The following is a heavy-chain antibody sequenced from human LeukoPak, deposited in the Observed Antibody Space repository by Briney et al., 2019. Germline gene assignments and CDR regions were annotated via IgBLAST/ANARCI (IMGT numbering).Heavy chain of an antibody. CDR3: ARFHYYDSSGHYNPYFDY. CDR1: GGTFNSFG. D-gene: IGHD3-22*01. CDR2: IIPMFGTT. V-gene: IGHV1-69*05. Sequence: GASVKVSCKASGGTFNSFGFSWVRQAPGQGLEWMGAIIPMFGTTNYAQKFEGRVTITTDESTSTAYLALSSLRSEDTAVYYCARFHYYDSSGHYNPYFDYWGQGTLVTVSS. J-gene: IGHJ4*02.